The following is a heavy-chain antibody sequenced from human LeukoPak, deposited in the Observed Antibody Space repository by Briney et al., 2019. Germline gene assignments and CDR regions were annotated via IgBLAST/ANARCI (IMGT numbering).Heavy chain of an antibody. V-gene: IGHV3-23*01. CDR1: GFTFSSYA. J-gene: IGHJ4*02. D-gene: IGHD3-16*01. CDR3: AKDSLMITFGGLFDY. Sequence: HPGGSLRLSCAASGFTFSSYAMSWVRQAPGKGLEWVSAISGSGGSTYYADSVKGRFTISRDNSKNTLYLQMNSLRAEDTAVYYCAKDSLMITFGGLFDYWGQGTLVTVSS. CDR2: ISGSGGST.